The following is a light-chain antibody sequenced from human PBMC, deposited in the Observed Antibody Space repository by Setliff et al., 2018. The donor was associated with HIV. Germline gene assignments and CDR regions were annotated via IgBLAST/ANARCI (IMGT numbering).Light chain of an antibody. CDR2: EVN. CDR3: SSYTTNSTLVL. CDR1: SSDVGSYNR. Sequence: QSALTQPPSVSGSPGQPVTISCAGTSSDVGSYNRVSWYQQTPGTAPKLMIFEVNKRPSGVPDRFSGSRSGNTASLTIAGLQADDEADYFCSSYTTNSTLVLFGGGTKVTV. J-gene: IGLJ2*01. V-gene: IGLV2-18*02.